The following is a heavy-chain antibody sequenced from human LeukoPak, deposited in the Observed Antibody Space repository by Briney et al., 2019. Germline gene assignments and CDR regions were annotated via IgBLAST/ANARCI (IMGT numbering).Heavy chain of an antibody. Sequence: SETLSLTCTVSGNSFGDYYWSWIRQPAGKGLEWIGRIYTSGSTTYNPSLKSRVTMSVDTPKSQFSLNLMSVTAADTAVYYCTRDTGTTGEVKFDPWGQGTLVTVSS. CDR3: TRDTGTTGEVKFDP. D-gene: IGHD4-17*01. CDR2: IYTSGST. CDR1: GNSFGDYY. V-gene: IGHV4-4*07. J-gene: IGHJ5*02.